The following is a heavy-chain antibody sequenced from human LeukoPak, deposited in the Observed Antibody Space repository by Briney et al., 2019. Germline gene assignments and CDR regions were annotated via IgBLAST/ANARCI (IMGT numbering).Heavy chain of an antibody. CDR2: IRSKAYGGTT. D-gene: IGHD6-19*01. CDR1: GFTFGDYA. CDR3: TRVIRAGYSSGWSLDY. Sequence: PGGSLRLSCTASGFTFGDYAMSWVRQAPGKGLEWVGFIRSKAYGGTTEYAASVKGRFTISRDDSKSIAYLQMNSLKTEDTAVYYCTRVIRAGYSSGWSLDYWGQGTLVTVSS. J-gene: IGHJ4*02. V-gene: IGHV3-49*04.